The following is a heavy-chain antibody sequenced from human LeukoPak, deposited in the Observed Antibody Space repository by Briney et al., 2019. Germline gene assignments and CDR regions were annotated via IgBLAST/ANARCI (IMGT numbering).Heavy chain of an antibody. CDR1: GYSFSNYG. CDR3: ARVFTIFGVVITYYMDV. CDR2: ISTYNGNT. V-gene: IGHV1-18*01. D-gene: IGHD3-3*01. Sequence: ASVKVSCKPSGYSFSNYGISWVRQAPGRGLEWMGWISTYNGNTNYAQKFQGRVTMTIDTSTSTAYMELRSPRFDDTAVYYCARVFTIFGVVITYYMDVWGKGTTVTVSS. J-gene: IGHJ6*03.